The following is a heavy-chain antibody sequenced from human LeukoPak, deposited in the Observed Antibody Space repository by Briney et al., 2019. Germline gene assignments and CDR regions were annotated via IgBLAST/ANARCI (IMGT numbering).Heavy chain of an antibody. J-gene: IGHJ5*02. D-gene: IGHD3-16*01. V-gene: IGHV3-23*01. CDR2: ISGSGGST. CDR3: AKDQWGYNWFDP. Sequence: GGSLRLSCAVSGFTFSSYAMSWVRQAPGKGLEWVSAISGSGGSTYYADSVKGRFTISRDNSKNTLYLQMNNLRAEDTAVYYCAKDQWGYNWFDPWGQGTLVTVSS. CDR1: GFTFSSYA.